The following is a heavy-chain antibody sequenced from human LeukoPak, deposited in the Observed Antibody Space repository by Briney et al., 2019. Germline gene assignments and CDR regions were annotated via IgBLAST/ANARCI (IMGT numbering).Heavy chain of an antibody. CDR2: ILHDGSNK. V-gene: IGHV3-30*03. J-gene: IGHJ4*02. CDR1: GFTFSDFG. D-gene: IGHD4-23*01. CDR3: ARSAGGNGGFDY. Sequence: GRSLRLSCAASGFTFSDFGMHWVRQAPGKGLEWVAVILHDGSNKHYADSVKGRFTISRDNSKNTLYLQMNSLRPEDTAVYYCARSAGGNGGFDYWGQGTLVTVSS.